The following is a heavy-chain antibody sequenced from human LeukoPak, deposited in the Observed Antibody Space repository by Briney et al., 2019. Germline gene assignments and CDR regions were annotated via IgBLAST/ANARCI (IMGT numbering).Heavy chain of an antibody. CDR3: AKTDIVVVPAAFIDP. V-gene: IGHV3-23*01. J-gene: IGHJ5*02. CDR2: ISGSGGST. Sequence: GGSLRLSCAASGFTFSSYAMSWVRRAPGKGLEWVSAISGSGGSTYYADSVKGRFTITRDNSKNTLYLQMNSLRAEDTAVYYCAKTDIVVVPAAFIDPWGQGTLVTVSS. CDR1: GFTFSSYA. D-gene: IGHD2-2*01.